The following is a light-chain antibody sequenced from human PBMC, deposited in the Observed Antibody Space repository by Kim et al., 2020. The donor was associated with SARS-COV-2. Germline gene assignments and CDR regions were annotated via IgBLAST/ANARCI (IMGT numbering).Light chain of an antibody. CDR1: GARSSYS. J-gene: IGLJ3*02. Sequence: VKPTSSLSGARSSYSIAWHQQQPENGAPYLMKINSDGSHSNGDGIPDRFSGSCSGAARYLTISGLQSEDEADYYCQTWGTGIHWVFGGGTKLTVL. V-gene: IGLV4-69*01. CDR2: INSDGSH. CDR3: QTWGTGIHWV.